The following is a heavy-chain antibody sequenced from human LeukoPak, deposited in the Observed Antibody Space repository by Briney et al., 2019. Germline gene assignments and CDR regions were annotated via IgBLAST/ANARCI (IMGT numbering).Heavy chain of an antibody. V-gene: IGHV4-34*01. D-gene: IGHD3-16*01. J-gene: IGHJ3*02. CDR1: GGSFSGYY. CDR2: INHSGST. CDR3: ARAPSPFYAFDI. Sequence: KPSETLSLTCAVYGGSFSGYYWSWIRQPPGKGLEWIGEINHSGSTNYNPSLKSRVTISVDTSKNQFSLKLSSVTAADTAVYYCARAPSPFYAFDIWGQGTMVTVSP.